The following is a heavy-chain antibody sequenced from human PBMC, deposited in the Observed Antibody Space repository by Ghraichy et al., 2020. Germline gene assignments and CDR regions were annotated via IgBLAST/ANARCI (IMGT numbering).Heavy chain of an antibody. D-gene: IGHD6-13*01. CDR1: GFTFSSYS. Sequence: GGSLRLSCAASGFTFSSYSMNWVRQAPGKGLEWVSYISSSSSTIYYADSVKGRFTISRDNAKNSLYLQMNSLRDEDTAVYYCARDPAAGTPTIYYYYYGMDVWGQGTTVTVSS. V-gene: IGHV3-48*02. CDR3: ARDPAAGTPTIYYYYYGMDV. J-gene: IGHJ6*02. CDR2: ISSSSSTI.